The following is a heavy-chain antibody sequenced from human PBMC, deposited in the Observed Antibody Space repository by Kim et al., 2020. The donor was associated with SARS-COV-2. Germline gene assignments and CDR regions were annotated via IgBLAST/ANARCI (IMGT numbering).Heavy chain of an antibody. CDR1: GGSITDHDW. V-gene: IGHV4-4*02. D-gene: IGHD3-3*01. CDR2: IHHSGAT. Sequence: SETLSLTCAVSGGSITDHDWWSWARQAPGKGLVWIGEIHHSGATNYNPSLKSRDTISVDNSKSQFSLEVTSVTAADTAVYYCTRNGYYTLDFWGQGTLVT. CDR3: TRNGYYTLDF. J-gene: IGHJ4*02.